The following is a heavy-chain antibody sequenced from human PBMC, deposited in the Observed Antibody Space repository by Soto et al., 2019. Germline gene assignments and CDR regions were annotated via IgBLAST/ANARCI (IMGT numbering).Heavy chain of an antibody. CDR2: ISSSGTYI. D-gene: IGHD2-21*02. CDR3: ARDRYCGGDCRYYYGMDV. J-gene: IGHJ6*02. V-gene: IGHV3-21*01. CDR1: RFTFSSYS. Sequence: EVQLVESGGGLVKPGGSLRLSCAASRFTFSSYSMNWVRQAPGKGLEWVSSISSSGTYIYYTDSLKGRFTISRDNAKNSLYLQMNSLRAEDTAVYYCARDRYCGGDCRYYYGMDVWGQGTTVTVSS.